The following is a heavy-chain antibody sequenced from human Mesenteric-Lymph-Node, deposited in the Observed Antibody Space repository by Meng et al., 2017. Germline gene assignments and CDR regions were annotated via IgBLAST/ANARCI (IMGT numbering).Heavy chain of an antibody. Sequence: GSLRLSCTVSGGSISGYYWSWIRQPAGKGLEWIGRIYISGSTNYNPSLKSRVTMSVDTSKNQFSLKLSSVTAADTAVYYCAREQSYDYAWGTYRSNDAFDIWGQGTPVTVSS. J-gene: IGHJ3*02. V-gene: IGHV4-4*07. CDR2: IYISGST. CDR3: AREQSYDYAWGTYRSNDAFDI. D-gene: IGHD3-16*02. CDR1: GGSISGYY.